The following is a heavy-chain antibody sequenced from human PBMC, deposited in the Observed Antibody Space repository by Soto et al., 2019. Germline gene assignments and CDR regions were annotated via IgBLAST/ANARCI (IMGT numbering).Heavy chain of an antibody. Sequence: PGESLKISCKDSGYSFNSFCYGLVRQRPGKGLEWMWIIFPGDSDTRYSPSFQDQVTISADKSTKTVYLQWSGLKTSDTAVYYRAKHMAYYYYGMSVWGLGTTVTVSS. CDR2: IFPGDSDT. CDR1: GYSFNSFC. D-gene: IGHD3-10*01. CDR3: AKHMAYYYYGMSV. J-gene: IGHJ6*02. V-gene: IGHV5-51*01.